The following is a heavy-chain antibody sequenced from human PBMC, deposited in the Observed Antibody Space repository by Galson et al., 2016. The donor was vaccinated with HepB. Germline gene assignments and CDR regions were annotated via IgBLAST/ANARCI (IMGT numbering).Heavy chain of an antibody. CDR2: TYYRAKWYN. D-gene: IGHD2-15*01. CDR3: ARVRCSPFRCRNWFDP. Sequence: CAISGDSVSSNSAAWTWTRQSPLRGLAWLGRTYYRAKWYNDYAVSVKSRISIHPDTSKNQFSLQLTSVTPEDTAVYYCARVRCSPFRCRNWFDPWGQGTLVTVSS. CDR1: GDSVSSNSAA. V-gene: IGHV6-1*01. J-gene: IGHJ5*02.